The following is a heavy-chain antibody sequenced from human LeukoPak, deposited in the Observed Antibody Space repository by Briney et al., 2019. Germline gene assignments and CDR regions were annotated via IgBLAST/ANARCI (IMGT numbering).Heavy chain of an antibody. V-gene: IGHV1-2*02. CDR3: ARGVAGSYYYYYMDV. CDR1: GYTFTGYY. CDR2: INPNSGGT. Sequence: ASVKVSRKASGYTFTGYYMHWVRQAPGQGLEWMGWINPNSGGTNYAQKFQGRVTMTRDTSISTAYMELSRLRSDDTAVYYCARGVAGSYYYYYMDVWGKGTTVTISS. J-gene: IGHJ6*03. D-gene: IGHD6-19*01.